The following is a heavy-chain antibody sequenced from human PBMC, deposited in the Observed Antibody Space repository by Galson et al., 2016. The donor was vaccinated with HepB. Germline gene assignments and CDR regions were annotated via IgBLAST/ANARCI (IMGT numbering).Heavy chain of an antibody. V-gene: IGHV4-39*01. CDR2: IYHTEST. CDR3: ATGIVVAGKMYYHYMDV. D-gene: IGHD6-19*01. J-gene: IGHJ6*03. Sequence: ETLSLTCTVSGASISGTNYYWGWIRQPPGRGLEWIGSIYHTESTNYNPSLESRVTISVDTAKNHLTLILNSVTAADTAVYYCATGIVVAGKMYYHYMDVWGKGTSVTVSS. CDR1: GASISGTNYY.